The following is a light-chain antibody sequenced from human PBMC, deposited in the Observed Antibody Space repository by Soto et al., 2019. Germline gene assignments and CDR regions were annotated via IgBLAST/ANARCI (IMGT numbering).Light chain of an antibody. Sequence: EIVMTQSPATLSVSPGERATLSCRASQSVSSNLAWYQQKPGQAPRLIIYGASTRATGIPARLSGSGSGTEFTLTISSLQSEDLAVYYCQQYNNWRTFGQGTNVDIK. V-gene: IGKV3-15*01. CDR3: QQYNNWRT. CDR2: GAS. CDR1: QSVSSN. J-gene: IGKJ1*01.